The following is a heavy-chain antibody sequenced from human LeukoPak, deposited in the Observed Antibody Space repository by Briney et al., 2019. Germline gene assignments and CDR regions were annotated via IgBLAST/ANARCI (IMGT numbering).Heavy chain of an antibody. CDR2: INPNTGGT. CDR3: ARSYGGNSFRFDP. CDR1: GYTLTGYY. J-gene: IGHJ5*02. V-gene: IGHV1-2*02. Sequence: ASVKVSCKASGYTLTGYYMHWVRQAPGQGLEWMGWINPNTGGTNYAQKFQGRVTMTKNTSISTAYMDLSRLRSDDTAVYYCARSYGGNSFRFDPWGQGTLVTVSS. D-gene: IGHD4-23*01.